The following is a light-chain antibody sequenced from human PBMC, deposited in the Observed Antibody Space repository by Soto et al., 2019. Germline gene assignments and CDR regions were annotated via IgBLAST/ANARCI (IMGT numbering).Light chain of an antibody. J-gene: IGKJ4*01. V-gene: IGKV1-33*01. Sequence: DIQMTQSPSSLSASIGDRVTVSCQASQDIDNYLNWYQQKAGKAPKLLIFDASNLETGVPSRFSGSGSGTDFSFTISSLQPEDIATYYCQQYENFPLTFGGGTKVEIK. CDR2: DAS. CDR1: QDIDNY. CDR3: QQYENFPLT.